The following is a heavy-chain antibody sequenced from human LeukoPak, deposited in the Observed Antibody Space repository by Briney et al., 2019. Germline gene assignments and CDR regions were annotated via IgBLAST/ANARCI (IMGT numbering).Heavy chain of an antibody. CDR3: ARVLTTTVTTSFDY. V-gene: IGHV3-7*03. D-gene: IGHD4-17*01. Sequence: GGSLILSCAASGFTFSSYWMSWVRQAPGKGLEWVANIKQDGSEKYYVDSVKGRFTISREDSKNTLYLQMNSLRAEDTAVYYCARVLTTTVTTSFDYWGQGALVTVSS. J-gene: IGHJ4*02. CDR1: GFTFSSYW. CDR2: IKQDGSEK.